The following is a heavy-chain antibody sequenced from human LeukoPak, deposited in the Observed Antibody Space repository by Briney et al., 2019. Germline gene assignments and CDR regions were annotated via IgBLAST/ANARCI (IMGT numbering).Heavy chain of an antibody. J-gene: IGHJ4*02. V-gene: IGHV4-59*08. CDR2: IYYSYSGST. CDR3: ARHSSTWYDFDY. Sequence: SETLSLTCTVSGGSISSQYWSWIRQPPGKGLESIGYIYYSYSGSTNYNPSLKSRVTISVDTSKNQFSLKLSSVTAADTAVYYCARHSSTWYDFDYWGQGTLVTVSS. D-gene: IGHD6-13*01. CDR1: GGSISSQY.